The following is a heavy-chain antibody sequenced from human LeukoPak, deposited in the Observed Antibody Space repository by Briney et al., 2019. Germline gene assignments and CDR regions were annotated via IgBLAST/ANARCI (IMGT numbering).Heavy chain of an antibody. V-gene: IGHV3-33*01. CDR2: IWYDGSNK. CDR1: GFTFSSYG. Sequence: PGRSLRLSCAASGFTFSSYGMHWVRQAPGKGLEWVAVIWYDGSNKYYADSVKGRFTISRDNPKNTLYLQMNSLRAEDTAVYYCARESRHYFDYWGQGTLVTVSS. CDR3: ARESRHYFDY. J-gene: IGHJ4*02.